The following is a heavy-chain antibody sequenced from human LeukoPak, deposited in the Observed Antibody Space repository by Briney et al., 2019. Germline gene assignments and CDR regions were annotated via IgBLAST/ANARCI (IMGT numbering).Heavy chain of an antibody. CDR1: GFTVSSNY. CDR3: AKGNTAMGTFDY. V-gene: IGHV3-53*05. J-gene: IGHJ4*02. CDR2: IYSGGST. D-gene: IGHD5-18*01. Sequence: GGSLRLSCAASGFTVSSNYMSWVRQAPGKGLEWVSVIYSGGSTYYADSVKGRFTISRDNAKNSLYLQMNSLRAEDTALYYCAKGNTAMGTFDYWGQGTLVTVSS.